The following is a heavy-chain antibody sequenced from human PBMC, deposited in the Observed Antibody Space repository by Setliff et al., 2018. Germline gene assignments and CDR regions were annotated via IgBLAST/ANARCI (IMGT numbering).Heavy chain of an antibody. CDR2: INHSGST. D-gene: IGHD5-12*01. CDR1: GGSFSTYY. CDR3: ARVRRRDGYNSGIYWYFDP. J-gene: IGHJ2*01. Sequence: PSETLSLTCAVYGGSFSTYYWIWIRQPPGKGLEWIGEINHSGSTNYNPSLKSRVTISVDTSKNQFSLKLSSVTAADTAVYYCARVRRRDGYNSGIYWYFDPWGRGTLVTVSS. V-gene: IGHV4-34*01.